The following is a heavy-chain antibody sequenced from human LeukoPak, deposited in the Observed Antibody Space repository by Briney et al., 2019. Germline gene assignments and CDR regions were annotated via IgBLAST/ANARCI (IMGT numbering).Heavy chain of an antibody. V-gene: IGHV1-24*01. Sequence: XEDGGRIYSQKFQGRVTMTEDTSTDTAYMELSSLRSEDTAVYYCATARGYCSGGSCFYYFDYWGQGTLVTVSS. CDR3: ATARGYCSGGSCFYYFDY. CDR2: XEDGGR. J-gene: IGHJ4*02. D-gene: IGHD2-15*01.